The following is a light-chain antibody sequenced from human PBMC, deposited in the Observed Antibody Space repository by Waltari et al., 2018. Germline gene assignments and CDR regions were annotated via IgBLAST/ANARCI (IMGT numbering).Light chain of an antibody. V-gene: IGKV1-39*01. J-gene: IGKJ4*01. CDR1: QRISSD. CDR3: QQSFSTLGIT. CDR2: AAS. Sequence: DIRMTQSPSSLSASVGDRVTITCRASQRISSDLNWYQQKPGKAPKLLIYAASSLQSGVPSRFSGSGSGTDFTLTISSLQPEDFATYYCQQSFSTLGITFGGGTKVEIK.